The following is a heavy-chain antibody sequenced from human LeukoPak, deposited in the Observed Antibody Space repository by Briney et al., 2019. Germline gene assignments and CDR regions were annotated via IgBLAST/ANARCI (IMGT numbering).Heavy chain of an antibody. CDR3: AKDPYSGSYFDY. D-gene: IGHD1-26*01. J-gene: IGHJ4*02. CDR1: GFTFSSYA. CDR2: ISYDGSNK. V-gene: IGHV3-30*04. Sequence: GRSLRLSCAASGFTFSSYAMHWVRQAPGKGLEWVAVISYDGSNKYYADSVKGRFTISRDNSKNTLYLQMNSLRAEDTAVYYCAKDPYSGSYFDYWGQGTLVTVSS.